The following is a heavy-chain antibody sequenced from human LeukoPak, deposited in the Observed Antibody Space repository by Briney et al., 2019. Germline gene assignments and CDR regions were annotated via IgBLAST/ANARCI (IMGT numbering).Heavy chain of an antibody. Sequence: GGSLRLSCAASGFSFSSYDMSWVRQAPGKGLEWVSGIRTSGDSTYYADSVKGRLTISRDNSRDTLNLKMNSLRTEDTGVYYWAKGLFDSSGYSEHFDYWGQGTQVTVSS. CDR1: GFSFSSYD. D-gene: IGHD3-22*01. V-gene: IGHV3-23*01. CDR3: AKGLFDSSGYSEHFDY. CDR2: IRTSGDST. J-gene: IGHJ4*02.